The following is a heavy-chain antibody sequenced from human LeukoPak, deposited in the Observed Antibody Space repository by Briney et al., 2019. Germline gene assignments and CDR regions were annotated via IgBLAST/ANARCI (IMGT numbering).Heavy chain of an antibody. J-gene: IGHJ4*02. D-gene: IGHD4-17*01. CDR2: ISYDGSNK. CDR1: GFTFSSYG. Sequence: GSLRLSCAASGFTFSSYGMHWVRQAPGKGLEWVAVISYDGSNKYYADSVKGRFTISRDNSKNTLYLQMNSLRAEDTAVYYCAKAFAVTTFNFDYWGQGTLVTVSS. CDR3: AKAFAVTTFNFDY. V-gene: IGHV3-30*18.